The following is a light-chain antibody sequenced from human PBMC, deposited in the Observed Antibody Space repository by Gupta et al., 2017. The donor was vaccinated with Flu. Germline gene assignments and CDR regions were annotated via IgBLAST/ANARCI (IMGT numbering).Light chain of an antibody. CDR2: ITN. CDR1: TSNVGSNA. J-gene: IGLJ3*02. Sequence: TISCTGTTSNVGSNAVNWYQQVTGTDPTLLIDITNQLPSGVPARFSGAKSGTSASLATSGIQSEDEAHDYCSAWDDSLNGHMGVFGGGTTVTVL. V-gene: IGLV1-44*01. CDR3: SAWDDSLNGHMGV.